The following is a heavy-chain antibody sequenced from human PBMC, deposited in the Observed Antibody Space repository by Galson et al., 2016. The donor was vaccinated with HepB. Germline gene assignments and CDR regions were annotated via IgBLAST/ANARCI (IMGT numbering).Heavy chain of an antibody. CDR3: ARALGGYCSGGSCYSGRPHGMDF. Sequence: SLRLSCAASGFSVSDNYLSWVRQAPGKGLEWVSVIYSGSGGNTYYAGSVKGRFTISRDNSKNTLYLQMNSLGAEDTAIYYGARALGGYCSGGSCYSGRPHGMDFWGQGTPVTVSS. D-gene: IGHD2-15*01. CDR2: IYSGSGGNT. J-gene: IGHJ6*02. V-gene: IGHV3-53*01. CDR1: GFSVSDNY.